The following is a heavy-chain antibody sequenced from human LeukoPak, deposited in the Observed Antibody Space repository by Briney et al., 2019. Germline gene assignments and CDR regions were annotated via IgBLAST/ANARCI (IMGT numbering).Heavy chain of an antibody. D-gene: IGHD3-10*01. CDR1: GGFISNYY. V-gene: IGHV4-59*01. CDR3: ARDRGPNDAFDI. J-gene: IGHJ3*02. Sequence: PSETLSLTCTVSGGFISNYYWSWIRQPPGKGLEWIGYFYYSGSTNYNPSLKSRVTISVDTSKNQFSLKLSSVTAADTAVYYCARDRGPNDAFDIWGQGTMVTVSS. CDR2: FYYSGST.